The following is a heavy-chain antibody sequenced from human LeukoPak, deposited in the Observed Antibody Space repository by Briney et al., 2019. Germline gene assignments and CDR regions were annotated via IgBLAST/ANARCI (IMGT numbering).Heavy chain of an antibody. CDR2: ISAYNGNT. Sequence: ASVKVSCKASGYTFTSYGFSWVRQAPGQGLEWMGWISAYNGNTNYAQKLQGRVTMTTDTSTSTAYMELRSLRSDDTAVYYCARVPRDFWSVSLYYFDYWGQGTLVTVSS. J-gene: IGHJ4*02. CDR1: GYTFTSYG. CDR3: ARVPRDFWSVSLYYFDY. V-gene: IGHV1-18*01. D-gene: IGHD3-3*01.